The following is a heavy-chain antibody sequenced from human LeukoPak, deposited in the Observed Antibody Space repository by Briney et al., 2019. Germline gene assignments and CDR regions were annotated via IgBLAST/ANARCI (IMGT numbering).Heavy chain of an antibody. CDR3: ARGVENWFDP. CDR2: INAGNGNT. J-gene: IGHJ5*02. D-gene: IGHD3-3*01. V-gene: IGHV1-3*01. Sequence: GASVKVSCKASGYTFTSYAMHWVRQAPGQRLEWMGWINAGNGNTKYSQKLQGRVTMTTDTSTSTAYMELRSLRSDDTAVYYCARGVENWFDPWGQGTLVTVSS. CDR1: GYTFTSYA.